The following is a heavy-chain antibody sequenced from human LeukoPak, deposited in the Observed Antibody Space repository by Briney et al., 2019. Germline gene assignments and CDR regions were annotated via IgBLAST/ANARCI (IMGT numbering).Heavy chain of an antibody. CDR1: GVSISSYY. CDR3: ARGYDSSGYYYSPYYMDV. D-gene: IGHD3-22*01. Sequence: NTSETLSLTCTVSGVSISSYYWSWIRQPPGKGLEWIGYIYYSGSTNYNPSLKSRVTISVDTSKNQFSLKLSSVTAADTAVYYCARGYDSSGYYYSPYYMDVWGKGTTVTISS. CDR2: IYYSGST. V-gene: IGHV4-59*01. J-gene: IGHJ6*03.